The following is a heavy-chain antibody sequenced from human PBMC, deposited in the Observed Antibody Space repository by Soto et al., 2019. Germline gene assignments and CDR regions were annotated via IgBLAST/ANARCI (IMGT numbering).Heavy chain of an antibody. Sequence: SGPTLVNPTQTLTLTCTFSGFSLSTSGVGVGWIRQPPGKALEWLALIYWNDDKRYSPSLKSRLTITKDTSKNQVVLTMTNMDPVDTATYYWAHRVAYCGSACFGYWGQGTLVTVSS. CDR1: GFSLSTSGVG. V-gene: IGHV2-5*01. J-gene: IGHJ4*02. CDR3: AHRVAYCGSACFGY. CDR2: IYWNDDK. D-gene: IGHD2-21*02.